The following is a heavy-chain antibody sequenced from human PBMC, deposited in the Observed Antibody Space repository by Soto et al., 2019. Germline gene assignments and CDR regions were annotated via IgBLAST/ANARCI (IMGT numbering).Heavy chain of an antibody. Sequence: GGSLRLSCAASGFTFSSYWMSWVRQAPGKGLEWVANIKQDGSEKYYVDSVKGRFTISRNNAKNSLYLQMNSLRAEDTDVYYCASAPRGYSYGYFDYWGQGTLVTVSS. CDR3: ASAPRGYSYGYFDY. V-gene: IGHV3-7*01. CDR2: IKQDGSEK. J-gene: IGHJ4*02. CDR1: GFTFSSYW. D-gene: IGHD5-18*01.